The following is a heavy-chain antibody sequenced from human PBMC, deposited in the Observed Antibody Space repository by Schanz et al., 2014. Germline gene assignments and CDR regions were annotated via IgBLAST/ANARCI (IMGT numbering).Heavy chain of an antibody. CDR2: ISGSGGDT. D-gene: IGHD3-16*01. CDR1: GFTFSIFA. V-gene: IGHV3-23*01. J-gene: IGHJ4*02. CDR3: ARGTPFLCDY. Sequence: EVQLLESGGGLVQPGGSLRLSCAASGFTFSIFAMPWVRQAPGQGLEWVSIISGSGGDTYPADSVKGRFTISRDSARNSLYLQMSSLRAEDTAVYYCARGTPFLCDYWGQGTLVTVSS.